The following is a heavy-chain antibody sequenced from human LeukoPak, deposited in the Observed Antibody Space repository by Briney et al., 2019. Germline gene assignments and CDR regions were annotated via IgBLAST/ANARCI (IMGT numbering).Heavy chain of an antibody. V-gene: IGHV1-2*02. CDR1: GYTFTGYY. CDR2: INPNSGGT. J-gene: IGHJ4*02. Sequence: ASVKVSCKASGYTFTGYYMHWVRQAPGQGLEWMGWINPNSGGTNYAQKFQGRVTMTRDTSISTAYMELSRLRSDDTAVYYCARDITVTSPADFDYWGQGTLVTVSS. CDR3: ARDITVTSPADFDY. D-gene: IGHD4-11*01.